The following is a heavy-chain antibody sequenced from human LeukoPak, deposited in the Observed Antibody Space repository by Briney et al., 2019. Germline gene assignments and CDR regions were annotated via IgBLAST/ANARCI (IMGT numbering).Heavy chain of an antibody. CDR1: GFTFSSYA. D-gene: IGHD2-15*01. CDR2: ISGSGGST. J-gene: IGHJ6*02. V-gene: IGHV3-23*01. Sequence: PGGSLRLSCAASGFTFSSYAMSWVRQAPGKGLEWVSAISGSGGSTYYADSVKGRFTISRDNSKNTLYLQMNSLRAEDTAVYYCAKDDIVVVVAATPDYYYYYGMDVWGQGTTVTVSS. CDR3: AKDDIVVVVAATPDYYYYYGMDV.